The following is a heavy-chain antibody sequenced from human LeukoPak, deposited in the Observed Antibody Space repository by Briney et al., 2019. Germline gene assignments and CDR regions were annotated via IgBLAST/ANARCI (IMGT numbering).Heavy chain of an antibody. Sequence: GGSLRLSCAASGFSVSTNCMSWVRQAPGKGLEWVAIIYSDGSTYYADSVKGRFIISRDNSKNTLYLAMNTLGAEYTAVYYCARTSVSMAAKEDYFDYWGQGTQVTVSS. CDR3: ARTSVSMAAKEDYFDY. CDR1: GFSVSTNC. CDR2: IYSDGST. J-gene: IGHJ4*02. V-gene: IGHV3-53*01. D-gene: IGHD2-15*01.